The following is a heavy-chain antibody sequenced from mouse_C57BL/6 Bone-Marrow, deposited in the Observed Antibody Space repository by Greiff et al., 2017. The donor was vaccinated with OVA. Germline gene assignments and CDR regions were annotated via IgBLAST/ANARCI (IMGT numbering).Heavy chain of an antibody. CDR3: AMRTGAPYFDY. CDR2: IYPGSGST. J-gene: IGHJ2*01. CDR1: GYTFTSYG. D-gene: IGHD4-1*01. Sequence: VQLQQSGAELARPGASVKLSCKASGYTFTSYGISWVKQRTGQGLEWIGDIYPGSGSTNYNEKFKSKATLTVDTSSSTAYMQLSSLTSEDSAVYYCAMRTGAPYFDYWGQGTTLTVSS. V-gene: IGHV1-81*01.